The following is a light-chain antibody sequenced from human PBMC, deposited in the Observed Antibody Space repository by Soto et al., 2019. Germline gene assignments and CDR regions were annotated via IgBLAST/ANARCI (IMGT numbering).Light chain of an antibody. CDR3: QSYESSLSGYV. Sequence: QSVLTQTPSVSGAPGQRVTISCTGSSSNIGAGYDVHWYQQLPGTAPKLLIYANSIRPSGVPDRFSGSKSGTSASLAITGLQAEDEADYYCQSYESSLSGYVFGTRTKVTV. CDR2: ANS. J-gene: IGLJ1*01. V-gene: IGLV1-40*01. CDR1: SSNIGAGYD.